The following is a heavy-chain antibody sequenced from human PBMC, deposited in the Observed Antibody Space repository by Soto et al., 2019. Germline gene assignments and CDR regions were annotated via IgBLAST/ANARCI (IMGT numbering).Heavy chain of an antibody. V-gene: IGHV1-69*06. CDR3: ERGWEKVGTTTPFAY. CDR2: IIPIFGTA. CDR1: GYAFTSYA. D-gene: IGHD1-26*01. Sequence: ASVKVSFKASGYAFTSYAISWVRQAPGQGLEWMGGIIPIFGTAKYAQKFQGRVTITADKSTSTAYMEVGSLRSEDTAVYYCERGWEKVGTTTPFAYWGQGTLVTVSS. J-gene: IGHJ4*02.